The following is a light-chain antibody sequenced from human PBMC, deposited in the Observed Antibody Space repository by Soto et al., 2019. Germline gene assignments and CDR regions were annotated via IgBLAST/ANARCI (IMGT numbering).Light chain of an antibody. CDR3: QQYNSWRWT. CDR1: QSISRS. CDR2: DAS. J-gene: IGKJ1*01. V-gene: IGKV3-15*01. Sequence: EIVLTQSPAILSVSPGERATLSCRASQSISRSLAWYQQKPGQAPRLLISDASTRATGIPARFSGSGSGTEFTLIISSLQSEDSAVYYCQQYNSWRWTFGQGTKVDI.